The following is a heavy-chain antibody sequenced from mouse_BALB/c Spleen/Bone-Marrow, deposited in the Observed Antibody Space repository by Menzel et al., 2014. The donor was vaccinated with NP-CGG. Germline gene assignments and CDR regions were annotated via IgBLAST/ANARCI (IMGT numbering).Heavy chain of an antibody. J-gene: IGHJ1*01. V-gene: IGHV5-15*02. Sequence: DVMLVEPGGGLVQPGGSRKLSGAASGFTFSDYGMAWVRQAPGKGPEWVAFISNLAYSIYYADTVTGRFTISRENAKNTLYLEMSSLRSEDTAMYYCARDQVYYYGSSYGYFDVWGAGTTVTVSS. CDR3: ARDQVYYYGSSYGYFDV. CDR1: GFTFSDYG. D-gene: IGHD1-1*01. CDR2: ISNLAYSI.